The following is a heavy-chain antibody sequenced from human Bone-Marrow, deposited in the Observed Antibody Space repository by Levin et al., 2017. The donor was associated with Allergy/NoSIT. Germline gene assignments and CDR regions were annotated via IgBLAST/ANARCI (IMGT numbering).Heavy chain of an antibody. CDR2: ISGSGGST. V-gene: IGHV3-23*01. CDR1: EFTFSSSV. Sequence: SCAASEFTFSSSVMSWVRQTPVKGLEWVSAISGSGGSTYYADSVKGRFTISRDNSKNTLYLQMNSLRAEDTAVYYCAKGGYCSSTSCYNWFDIWGQGTLVTVSS. D-gene: IGHD2-2*01. J-gene: IGHJ5*02. CDR3: AKGGYCSSTSCYNWFDI.